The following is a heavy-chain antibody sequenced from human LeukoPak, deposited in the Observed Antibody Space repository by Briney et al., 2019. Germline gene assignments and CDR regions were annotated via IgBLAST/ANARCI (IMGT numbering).Heavy chain of an antibody. CDR1: GYTFTSYD. V-gene: IGHV1-8*01. D-gene: IGHD5-18*01. CDR3: ARGPPIQLWPRYYYYYYGMDV. J-gene: IGHJ6*02. Sequence: ASVKVSCKASGYTFTSYDINWVRQATGQGLEWMGWMNPNSGNTSYAQKLQGRVTMTRNTSISTAYMELSSLRSEDTAVYYCARGPPIQLWPRYYYYYYGMDVWGQGTTVTVSS. CDR2: MNPNSGNT.